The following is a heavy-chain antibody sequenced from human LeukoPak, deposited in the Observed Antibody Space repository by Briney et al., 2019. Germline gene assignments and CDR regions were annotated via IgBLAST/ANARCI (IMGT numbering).Heavy chain of an antibody. CDR3: ARGGLGLRLGELSSP. D-gene: IGHD3-16*02. V-gene: IGHV1-18*01. Sequence: ASVKVSCKASGYTFTSYGISWVRQAPGQGLEWMGWISAYNGNTNYAQKLQGRVTMTTDTSTSTAYMELRSLRSDDTAVYYCARGGLGLRLGELSSPWGQGTLVTVSS. J-gene: IGHJ5*02. CDR1: GYTFTSYG. CDR2: ISAYNGNT.